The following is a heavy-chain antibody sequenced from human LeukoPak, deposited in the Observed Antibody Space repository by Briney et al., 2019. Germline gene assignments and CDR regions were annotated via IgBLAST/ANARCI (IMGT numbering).Heavy chain of an antibody. J-gene: IGHJ4*02. V-gene: IGHV3-20*04. D-gene: IGHD1-1*01. Sequence: GGSLRLSCAASGFTFDDYGMSWVRQAPGKGLEWVSGINWNGGSTGYADSVKGRFTISKDNAKNKLYLQMNSLRAEDTAFYYCVRGVGGMSFFDNWGQGKMVAVSS. CDR3: VRGVGGMSFFDN. CDR2: INWNGGST. CDR1: GFTFDDYG.